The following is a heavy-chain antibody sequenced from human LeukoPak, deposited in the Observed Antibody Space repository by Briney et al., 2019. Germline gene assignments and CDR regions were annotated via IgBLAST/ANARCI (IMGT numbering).Heavy chain of an antibody. V-gene: IGHV3-30*03. CDR2: ISYDGSNK. D-gene: IGHD4-17*01. CDR3: AILPTVTPFDY. CDR1: GFTFSSYG. Sequence: GGSLRLSCAASGFTFSSYGMHWVRQAPGKGLEWVAVISYDGSNKYYADSVKGRFTISGDNSKNTLYLQMNSLRAEDTAVYYCAILPTVTPFDYWGQGTLVTVSS. J-gene: IGHJ4*02.